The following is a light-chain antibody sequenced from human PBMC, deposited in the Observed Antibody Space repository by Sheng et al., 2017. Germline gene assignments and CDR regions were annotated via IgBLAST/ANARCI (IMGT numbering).Light chain of an antibody. J-gene: IGKJ5*01. V-gene: IGKV1-12*01. CDR1: RGISSW. CDR2: TAS. Sequence: DIQMTQSPSTVSASVGDRVTITCRASRGISSWLAWYQHKPGEAPKFLVYTASTLSSAVTSRFSASGSGTNFTLTINSLQPEDFASYSCQQFLSYPITFGQGTRLEIK. CDR3: QQFLSYPIT.